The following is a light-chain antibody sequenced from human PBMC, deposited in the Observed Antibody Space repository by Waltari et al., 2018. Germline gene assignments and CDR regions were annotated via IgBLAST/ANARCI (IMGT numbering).Light chain of an antibody. Sequence: DIQLTQSPSTLSASVGDSVTITCRASQTIDRWLAWYQQKPGKVPKLLIYKTSILERGVPSRVSGGGSGTEFTLTIASLQPDDFATYYCQHYDAYSATFGRGTKLEIK. CDR3: QHYDAYSAT. V-gene: IGKV1-5*03. J-gene: IGKJ4*02. CDR2: KTS. CDR1: QTIDRW.